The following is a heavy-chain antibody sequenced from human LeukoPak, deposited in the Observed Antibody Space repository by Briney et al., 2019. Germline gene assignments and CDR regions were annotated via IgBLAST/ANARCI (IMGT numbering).Heavy chain of an antibody. V-gene: IGHV3-23*01. J-gene: IGHJ4*02. CDR3: ATGGGYYYSH. CDR2: ISGSGGST. CDR1: GFTLSNYA. D-gene: IGHD2-21*01. Sequence: GGSLRLSCAASGFTLSNYAMNWVRQAPGKGLEWVSGISGSGGSTYYADSVKGRFTISRDNSKNTLYLQVNSLRAEDTAVYYCATGGGYYYSHWGQGTLVTVSS.